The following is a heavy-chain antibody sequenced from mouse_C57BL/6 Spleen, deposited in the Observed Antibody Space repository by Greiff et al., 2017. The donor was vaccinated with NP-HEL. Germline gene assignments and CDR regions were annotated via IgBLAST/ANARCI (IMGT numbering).Heavy chain of an antibody. Sequence: VQLQQSGPELVKPGASVKISCKASGYTFTDYYMNWVKQSHGKSLEWIGDINPNNGGTSYNQKFKGKATLTVDKSSSTAYMELRSLTSEDSAVYYCASLNWDDYAMDYWGQGTSVTVSS. J-gene: IGHJ4*01. V-gene: IGHV1-26*01. D-gene: IGHD4-1*02. CDR3: ASLNWDDYAMDY. CDR1: GYTFTDYY. CDR2: INPNNGGT.